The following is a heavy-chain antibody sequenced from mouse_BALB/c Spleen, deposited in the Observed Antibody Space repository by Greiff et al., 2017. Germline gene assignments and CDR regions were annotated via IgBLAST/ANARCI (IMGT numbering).Heavy chain of an antibody. Sequence: VKLVESGPGLVAPSQSLSITCTVSGFSLTSYGVHWVRQPPGKGLEWLGVIWAGGSTNYNSALMSRLSISKDNSKSQVFLKMNSLQTDDTAMYYCARDGYYDYDGFAYWGQGTLVTVSA. D-gene: IGHD2-4*01. CDR3: ARDGYYDYDGFAY. CDR2: IWAGGST. J-gene: IGHJ3*01. V-gene: IGHV2-9*02. CDR1: GFSLTSYG.